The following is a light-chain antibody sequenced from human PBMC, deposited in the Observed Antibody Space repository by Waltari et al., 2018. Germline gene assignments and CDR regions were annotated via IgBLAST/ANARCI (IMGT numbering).Light chain of an antibody. J-gene: IGKJ3*01. Sequence: EIVLTQSPGTLSLSPGQRATLSCWASHTVSTDYVAWYQQKPGQAPRHLISGSSRRATGIPDRFSGSGSGTGFTLTITRLESEDSAVYYCHQYGNSPFTFGPGTKVDIK. CDR3: HQYGNSPFT. V-gene: IGKV3-20*01. CDR1: HTVSTDY. CDR2: GSS.